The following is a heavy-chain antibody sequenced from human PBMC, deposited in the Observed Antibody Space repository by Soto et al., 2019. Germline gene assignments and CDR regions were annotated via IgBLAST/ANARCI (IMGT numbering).Heavy chain of an antibody. Sequence: SSVKVSCKASGYTFTSYDINWVRQATGQGLEWMGWMNPNSGNTGYAQKFQGRVTMTRNTSISTAYMELSSLRSEDTAVYYCARGGTGYDYIWGGYRKYNWFDPWGQGTLVTVSS. CDR2: MNPNSGNT. CDR3: ARGGTGYDYIWGGYRKYNWFDP. J-gene: IGHJ5*02. V-gene: IGHV1-8*01. CDR1: GYTFTSYD. D-gene: IGHD3-16*02.